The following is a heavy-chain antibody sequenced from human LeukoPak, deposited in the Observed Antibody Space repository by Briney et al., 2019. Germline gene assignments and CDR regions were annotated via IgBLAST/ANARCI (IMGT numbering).Heavy chain of an antibody. CDR1: GGSISSSSYY. CDR3: ARDRSPAPGRSYGGGHFDY. J-gene: IGHJ4*02. V-gene: IGHV4-39*07. Sequence: PSETLSLTCTVSGGSISSSSYYWGWIRQPPGKGLERIGSIYYSGSTYYNPSLKSRVTISVDTSKNQFSLKLSSVTAADTAVYYCARDRSPAPGRSYGGGHFDYWGQGTLVTVSS. D-gene: IGHD5-18*01. CDR2: IYYSGST.